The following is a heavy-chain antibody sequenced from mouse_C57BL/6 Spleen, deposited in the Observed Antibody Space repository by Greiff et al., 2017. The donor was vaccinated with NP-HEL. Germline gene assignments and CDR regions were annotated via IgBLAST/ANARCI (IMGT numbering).Heavy chain of an antibody. V-gene: IGHV5-16*01. D-gene: IGHD2-5*01. CDR2: INYDGSST. J-gene: IGHJ4*01. CDR3: ASALYYSNYDYAMDY. CDR1: GFTFSDYY. Sequence: EVKLMESEGGLVQPGSSMKLSCTASGFTFSDYYMAWVRQVPEKGLEWVANINYDGSSTYYLDSLKSRFIISRDNAKNILYLQMSSLKSEDTATYYCASALYYSNYDYAMDYWGQGTSVTVSS.